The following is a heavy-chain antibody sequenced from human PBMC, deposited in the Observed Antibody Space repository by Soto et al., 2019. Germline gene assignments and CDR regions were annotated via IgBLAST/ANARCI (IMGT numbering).Heavy chain of an antibody. CDR3: ARDPEEAALVLGNYYDGMNV. CDR1: GFTFSSYR. J-gene: IGHJ6*04. CDR2: ISSSSSTI. D-gene: IGHD6-13*01. V-gene: IGHV3-48*02. Sequence: GGSLRLSCAASGFTFSSYRMNWVRQAPGKGLEWVSYISSSSSTIYYADSVKGRFTISRDNAKNSLYLQMNSLRDEDTAVYYCARDPEEAALVLGNYYDGMNVWCEGPRVTVSS.